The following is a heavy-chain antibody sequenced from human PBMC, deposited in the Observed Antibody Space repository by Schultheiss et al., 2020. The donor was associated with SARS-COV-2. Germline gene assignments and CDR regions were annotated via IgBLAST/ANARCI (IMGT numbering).Heavy chain of an antibody. CDR1: GGSFRGYY. V-gene: IGHV4-34*01. Sequence: SETLSLTCAVYGGSFRGYYWSWIRQPPGKGLDWIGEINDRGSTNYNPSFKSRVTISVDKSKNQFSLKLSSVTAADTAVYYCARAPYDSSGTYFDYWGQGTLVTVSS. D-gene: IGHD3-22*01. J-gene: IGHJ4*02. CDR2: INDRGST. CDR3: ARAPYDSSGTYFDY.